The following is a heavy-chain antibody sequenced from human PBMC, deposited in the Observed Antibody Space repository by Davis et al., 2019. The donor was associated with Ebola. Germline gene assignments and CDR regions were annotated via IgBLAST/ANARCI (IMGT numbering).Heavy chain of an antibody. D-gene: IGHD2-2*01. J-gene: IGHJ3*02. CDR2: IRQDGSEI. CDR1: GFTFSSYW. CDR3: AVPNTTTKKHAFDM. Sequence: GGSLRLSCAASGFTFSSYWMTWVRQAPGKGLEWVANIRQDGSEIYYVDSVKGRFTISRDNAKNSLYLQMNSLRAEDTAIYYCAVPNTTTKKHAFDMWGQGTMVTVST. V-gene: IGHV3-7*01.